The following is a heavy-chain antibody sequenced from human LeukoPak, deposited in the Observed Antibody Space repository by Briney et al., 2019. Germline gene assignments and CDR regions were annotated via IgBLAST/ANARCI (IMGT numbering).Heavy chain of an antibody. V-gene: IGHV1-58*01. CDR2: IVVGSGNT. Sequence: SVRVSCKASGFTFTSSAVQWVRRARGQRLEWIGWIVVGSGNTNYAQKFQERVTITRDMSTSTAYMELSSLRSEDTAVYYCARAGGSTVSHSDYWGQGTLVTVSS. CDR3: ARAGGSTVSHSDY. CDR1: GFTFTSSA. D-gene: IGHD4-17*01. J-gene: IGHJ4*02.